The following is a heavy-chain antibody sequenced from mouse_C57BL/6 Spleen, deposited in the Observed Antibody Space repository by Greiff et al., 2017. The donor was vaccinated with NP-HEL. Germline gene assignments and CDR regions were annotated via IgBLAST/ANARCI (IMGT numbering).Heavy chain of an antibody. Sequence: VQLQQPGAELVRPGSSVKLSCKASGYTFTSYWKDWVKQRPGQGLEWIGNIYPSDSETHYNQKFKDKATLTVDKSSSTAYMQLSSLTSEDSAVYYCARGGWDHYFDYWGQGTTLTVSS. J-gene: IGHJ2*01. CDR3: ARGGWDHYFDY. V-gene: IGHV1-61*01. CDR1: GYTFTSYW. D-gene: IGHD4-1*01. CDR2: IYPSDSET.